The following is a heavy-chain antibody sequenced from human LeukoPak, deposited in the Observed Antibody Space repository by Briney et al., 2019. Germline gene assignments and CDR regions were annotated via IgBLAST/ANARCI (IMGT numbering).Heavy chain of an antibody. V-gene: IGHV4-59*01. D-gene: IGHD2-2*02. CDR2: IYYSGST. CDR3: ARVGYCSSTSCYTGYYYMDV. CDR1: GGSISSYY. Sequence: PSETLSLTCTVSGGSISSYYWSWLRQPPGKGLEWIGYIYYSGSTNYNPSLKSRVTISVDTYKNQFSLKLSSVTAADKAVYYCARVGYCSSTSCYTGYYYMDVWGKGTTVTVSS. J-gene: IGHJ6*03.